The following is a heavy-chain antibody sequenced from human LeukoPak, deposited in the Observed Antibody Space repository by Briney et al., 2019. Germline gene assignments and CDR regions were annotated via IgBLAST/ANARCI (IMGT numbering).Heavy chain of an antibody. J-gene: IGHJ5*02. Sequence: PSETLSLTCAVYGGSFSGYYWSWIRQPPGKGLEWIGEINHSGSTTYNPSLKSRVTISVDTSKNQFSLKLSSVTAADTAVYYCARGYCSGDSCYSWFDPWGQGTLVTVSS. V-gene: IGHV4-34*01. CDR2: INHSGST. CDR1: GGSFSGYY. CDR3: ARGYCSGDSCYSWFDP. D-gene: IGHD2-15*01.